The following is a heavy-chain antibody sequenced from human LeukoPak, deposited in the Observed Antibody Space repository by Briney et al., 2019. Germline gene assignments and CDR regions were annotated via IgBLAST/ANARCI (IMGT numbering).Heavy chain of an antibody. D-gene: IGHD3-10*01. Sequence: PSETLSLTCAVSGGSISSGGYSWSWIRQPPGKGLEWIGYIYHSGSTYYNPSLKSRVTISVDTSKNQFSLKLSSVTAADTAVYYCARQSIWFGESTYHFDYWGQGTLVTVSS. J-gene: IGHJ4*02. CDR3: ARQSIWFGESTYHFDY. CDR2: IYHSGST. V-gene: IGHV4-30-2*03. CDR1: GGSISSGGYS.